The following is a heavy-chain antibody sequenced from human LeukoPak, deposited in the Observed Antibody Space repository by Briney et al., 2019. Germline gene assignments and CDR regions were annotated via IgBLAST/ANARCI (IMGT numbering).Heavy chain of an antibody. V-gene: IGHV3-21*01. CDR2: ISSSSGYI. J-gene: IGHJ4*02. Sequence: GGSLRLSCAASGFTFSSYSMNWVRQAPGKGLEWVSSISSSSGYIYYADSVKGRFTISRDNAKNSLYLQMNSLRAEDTAVYYCARGLGGATGGWGQGTLVTVSS. CDR3: ARGLGGATGG. D-gene: IGHD1-26*01. CDR1: GFTFSSYS.